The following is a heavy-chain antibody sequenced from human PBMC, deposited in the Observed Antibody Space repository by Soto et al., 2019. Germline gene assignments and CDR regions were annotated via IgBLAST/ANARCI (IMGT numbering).Heavy chain of an antibody. V-gene: IGHV4-59*01. CDR3: ARDDTTGLFDF. CDR1: TGSMRTYY. J-gene: IGHJ4*02. CDR2: ISHTGRS. Sequence: QVQLQESGPGLVRPAETLSLTCSVSTGSMRTYYWTWIRQSPGKGLEWIGQISHTGRSKYNPSLEGRVTISVDTSRKQFSLKVTSVTAADTALYYCARDDTTGLFDFWGQGTLVTVSS. D-gene: IGHD4-17*01.